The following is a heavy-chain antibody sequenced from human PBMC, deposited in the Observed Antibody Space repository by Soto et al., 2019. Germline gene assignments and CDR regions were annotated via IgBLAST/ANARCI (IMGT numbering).Heavy chain of an antibody. Sequence: GGSLRLSCAASGFTFSSYAMSWVRQAPGKGLEWVSAISGSGGSTYYADSVKGRFTISRDNSKNTLYLQMNSLRAEDTAVYYCAKVPHSSVDGPAWDDGMDVWGQGTTVTVSS. V-gene: IGHV3-23*01. D-gene: IGHD6-19*01. CDR1: GFTFSSYA. CDR3: AKVPHSSVDGPAWDDGMDV. J-gene: IGHJ6*02. CDR2: ISGSGGST.